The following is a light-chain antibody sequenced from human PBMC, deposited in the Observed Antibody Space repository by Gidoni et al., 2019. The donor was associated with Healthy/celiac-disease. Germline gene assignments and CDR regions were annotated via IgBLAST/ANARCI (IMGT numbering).Light chain of an antibody. CDR2: DAS. J-gene: IGKJ4*01. Sequence: EILLTQSPATLSLSPGERATLSCRASQSVSSYFAWYQQKPGQAPRLLIYDASNRATGIPARFSGSGSGTDFTLTISSLEPEDFAVYYCQQSSNWPLLTFGGGTKVEIK. CDR3: QQSSNWPLLT. V-gene: IGKV3-11*01. CDR1: QSVSSY.